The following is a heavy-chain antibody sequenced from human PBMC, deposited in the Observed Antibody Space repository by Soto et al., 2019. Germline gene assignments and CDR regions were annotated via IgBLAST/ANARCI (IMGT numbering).Heavy chain of an antibody. Sequence: EVQLLESGGGLVQPGGSLRLSCTASGFTFSSFAISWVRQAPGKGLEWVSSISATGDNTYYADSVKGRFTISRENSKNTVYVQMSSLRAEDTAVYYCTRLAQINDYWGQGTLVTVSS. CDR2: ISATGDNT. CDR3: TRLAQINDY. CDR1: GFTFSSFA. J-gene: IGHJ4*02. V-gene: IGHV3-23*01.